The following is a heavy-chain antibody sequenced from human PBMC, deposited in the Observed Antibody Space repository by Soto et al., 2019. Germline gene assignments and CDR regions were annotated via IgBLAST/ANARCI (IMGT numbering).Heavy chain of an antibody. Sequence: EVQLVESGGGVVRPGGSLRLSCAASGFTFDDYGMSWVRQAPGKGLEWVSGINWNGGSTGYADSVKGRFTISRDNAKNSLDLQMNSLRAEDTALYHCATYPPGYCSSTSCKSPYYYMDVWGKGTTVTVSS. CDR3: ATYPPGYCSSTSCKSPYYYMDV. CDR1: GFTFDDYG. V-gene: IGHV3-20*01. CDR2: INWNGGST. D-gene: IGHD2-2*01. J-gene: IGHJ6*03.